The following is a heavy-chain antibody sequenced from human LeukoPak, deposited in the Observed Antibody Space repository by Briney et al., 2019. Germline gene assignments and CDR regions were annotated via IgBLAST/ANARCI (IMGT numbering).Heavy chain of an antibody. CDR2: INHSGKT. V-gene: IGHV4-34*01. J-gene: IGHJ3*02. CDR1: GGSLSGHY. D-gene: IGHD2-2*01. Sequence: SETLSLTCAVYGGSLSGHYWSWIRQSPGKGLEWIGEINHSGKTSSNPSLRSRVTISVDTSKNQFSLKLSSVTAADTAVYYCVKSNSRYQPWTLDIWGRGTMVTVSS. CDR3: VKSNSRYQPWTLDI.